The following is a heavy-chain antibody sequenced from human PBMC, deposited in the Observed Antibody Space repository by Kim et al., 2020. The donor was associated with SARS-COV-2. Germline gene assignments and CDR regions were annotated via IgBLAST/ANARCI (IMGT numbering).Heavy chain of an antibody. CDR1: GGSISSYY. Sequence: SETLSLTCTVSGGSISSYYWSWIRQPPGKGLDWIAHMFYSGSTNYNPSLKSRVTLAVDTSKNQFSLRLSSVTAADTAVYYCAREGRISGRGNGLDVWGQG. D-gene: IGHD3-10*01. CDR3: AREGRISGRGNGLDV. J-gene: IGHJ6*02. CDR2: MFYSGST. V-gene: IGHV4-59*01.